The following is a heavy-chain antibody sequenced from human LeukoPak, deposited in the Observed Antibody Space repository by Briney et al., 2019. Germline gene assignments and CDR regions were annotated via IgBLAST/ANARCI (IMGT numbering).Heavy chain of an antibody. J-gene: IGHJ4*02. CDR2: INPNSGDT. V-gene: IGHV1-2*02. D-gene: IGHD6-13*01. CDR1: GYTFTGYY. Sequence: ASVKVSCKASGYTFTGYYMHWVGQAPGQGLEWVGLINPNSGDTNYAQKFQGRVTMTRDTSISTAYMELSRLTSDDTAVYYCARVIPAAGTVTDVFDCWGQGTLVIVSS. CDR3: ARVIPAAGTVTDVFDC.